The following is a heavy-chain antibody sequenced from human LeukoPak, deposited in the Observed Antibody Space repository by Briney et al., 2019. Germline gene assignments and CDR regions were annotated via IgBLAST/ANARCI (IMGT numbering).Heavy chain of an antibody. CDR1: GFTFSSYS. CDR3: SRDFVGADDY. D-gene: IGHD1-26*01. J-gene: IGHJ4*02. CDR2: ISSSSSYI. V-gene: IGHV3-21*01. Sequence: GGSLRLSCAASGFTFSSYSMSWVRQAPGKGLEWVSSISSSSSYIYYADSVKGRFTISRDSAKNTLYLQMNSLRAEDTAVYYCSRDFVGADDYWGQGTLVTVSS.